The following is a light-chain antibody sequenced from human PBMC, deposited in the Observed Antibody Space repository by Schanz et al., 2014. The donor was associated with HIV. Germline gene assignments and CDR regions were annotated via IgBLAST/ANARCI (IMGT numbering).Light chain of an antibody. CDR3: QSYDGTLRAVV. J-gene: IGLJ2*01. Sequence: QSVLTQPPSVSGAPGQGVTISCTGSNSNIGATSHVHWHQQVTGAAPKFLISTDGGRPSGVPDRFSVSKSGASASLVISGLRSEDEADYYCQSYDGTLRAVVVGGGTKLTVL. V-gene: IGLV1-40*01. CDR2: TDG. CDR1: NSNIGATSH.